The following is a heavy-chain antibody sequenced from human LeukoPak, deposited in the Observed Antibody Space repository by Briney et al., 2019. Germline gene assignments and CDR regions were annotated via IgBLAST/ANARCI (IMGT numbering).Heavy chain of an antibody. V-gene: IGHV4-34*01. CDR2: INHSGST. CDR3: ARRFRYGLRLIDY. J-gene: IGHJ4*02. D-gene: IGHD2-15*01. Sequence: WETLSLTCAVYGGSFSGYYWSWIRQPPGKGLEWIGEINHSGSTNYNPSLKSRVTISVDTSKNQFSLKLSSVTAADTAVYYCARRFRYGLRLIDYWGQGTLVTVSS. CDR1: GGSFSGYY.